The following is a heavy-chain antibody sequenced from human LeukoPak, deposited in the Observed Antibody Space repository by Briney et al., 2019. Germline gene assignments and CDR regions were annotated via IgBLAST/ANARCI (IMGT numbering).Heavy chain of an antibody. V-gene: IGHV4-61*02. CDR2: IYTSGSI. Sequence: PSETLSLTCTVSGGSISSGSYYWSWIRQPAGKGLEWIGRIYTSGSINYNPSLKSRVTISVDTSKNQFSLKLSSVTAADTAVYYCARDDSGGRGYYFDYWGQGTLVTVSS. J-gene: IGHJ4*02. CDR3: ARDDSGGRGYYFDY. CDR1: GGSISSGSYY. D-gene: IGHD3-16*01.